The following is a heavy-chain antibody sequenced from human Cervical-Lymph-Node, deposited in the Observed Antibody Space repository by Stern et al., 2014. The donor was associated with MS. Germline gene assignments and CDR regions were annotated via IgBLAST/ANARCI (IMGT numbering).Heavy chain of an antibody. D-gene: IGHD5-12*01. J-gene: IGHJ4*02. CDR2: IHHSGTA. V-gene: IGHV4-31*03. CDR3: ARRRYSGYDDFDY. CDR1: GGSISSGGYY. Sequence: QLQLQESGPGLVKPSQTLSLTCTVSGGSISSGGYYWSWIRQHPGKGLEWIGYIHHSGTAYYSPSLKSRVTISVDTSKNQLSLNLRSVTAADTAVYYCARRRYSGYDDFDYWGQGILVTVSS.